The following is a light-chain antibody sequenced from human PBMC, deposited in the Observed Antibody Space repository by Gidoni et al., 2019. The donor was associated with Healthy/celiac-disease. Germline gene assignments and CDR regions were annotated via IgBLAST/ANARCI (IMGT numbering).Light chain of an antibody. CDR2: AAF. Sequence: DMQMNQSPSSLSASVGDRVTITCRASQSISSYLNWYQQKPGKAPKLLIYAAFSLQSGVPSRFSGSGSGTYFTLTISSLQPEDFATYYCQQSYSTPRTFGQGTKVEIK. J-gene: IGKJ1*01. CDR1: QSISSY. V-gene: IGKV1-39*01. CDR3: QQSYSTPRT.